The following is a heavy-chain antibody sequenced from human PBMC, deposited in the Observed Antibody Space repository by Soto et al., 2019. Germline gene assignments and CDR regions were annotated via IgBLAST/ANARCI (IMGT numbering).Heavy chain of an antibody. D-gene: IGHD1-26*01. J-gene: IGHJ3*02. CDR2: ISHDGSYK. Sequence: GSLRRSGTASGCSFTTYVMHWVRQAPGKGLEWVAVISHDGSYKYYGDAVKGRFTISRDTSKNAVYLEMNSLRPEDTAVYYCAKGLLAIVGTTLPRDAFNIWGQGTMVTVSS. CDR1: GCSFTTYV. CDR3: AKGLLAIVGTTLPRDAFNI. V-gene: IGHV3-30*18.